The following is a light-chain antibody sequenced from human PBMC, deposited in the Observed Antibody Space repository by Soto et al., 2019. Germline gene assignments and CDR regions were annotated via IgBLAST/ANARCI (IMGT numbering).Light chain of an antibody. Sequence: EIVLTQYPGTMSLSPGERATLSCRASQTFSYRYLAWYQQRPGQAPRLLIYAASARATGIPDRFSGSVSGTDFTLTISGMEPEDSAVYYCQQYDNSPPRYTFGQGTKLEIK. CDR1: QTFSYRY. J-gene: IGKJ2*01. CDR2: AAS. V-gene: IGKV3-20*01. CDR3: QQYDNSPPRYT.